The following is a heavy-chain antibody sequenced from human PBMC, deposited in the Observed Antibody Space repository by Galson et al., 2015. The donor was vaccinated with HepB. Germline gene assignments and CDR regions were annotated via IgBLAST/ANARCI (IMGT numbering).Heavy chain of an antibody. J-gene: IGHJ6*02. CDR2: INPSGGST. Sequence: SVKVSYKASGYTFTSYYMHWVRQAPGQGLEWMGIINPSGGSTSYAQKFQGRVTMTRDTSTSTVYMELSSLRSEDTAVYYCARDGHCSGGSCYSGRDYYYYGMDVWGQGTTVTVSS. CDR3: ARDGHCSGGSCYSGRDYYYYGMDV. D-gene: IGHD2-15*01. CDR1: GYTFTSYY. V-gene: IGHV1-46*01.